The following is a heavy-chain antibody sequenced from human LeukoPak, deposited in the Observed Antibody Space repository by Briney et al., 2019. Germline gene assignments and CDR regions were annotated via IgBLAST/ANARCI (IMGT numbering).Heavy chain of an antibody. Sequence: PGGSLRLSCAASGFTFSNYAMSWVRQAPGKGLEWVSTISGSGGSTYYADSVKGQFTISRDNSKNTLYLQMNSLRAEDTAVYYCAKFRYCGSGSSYYYMDVWGKGTTVTISS. CDR2: ISGSGGST. J-gene: IGHJ6*03. D-gene: IGHD3-10*01. CDR3: AKFRYCGSGSSYYYMDV. CDR1: GFTFSNYA. V-gene: IGHV3-23*01.